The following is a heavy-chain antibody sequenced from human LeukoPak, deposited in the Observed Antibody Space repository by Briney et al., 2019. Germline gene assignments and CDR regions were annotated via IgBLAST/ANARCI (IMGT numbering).Heavy chain of an antibody. J-gene: IGHJ4*02. CDR2: VGTAGDT. CDR3: AKGSIYGDYGDFDH. Sequence: GGSLRLSCAASGFTFSNYDMHWVRQATGKGLEWVSAVGTAGDTYYAGSVKGRFTISRENAKNSLYLQMNSLRADDTAVYYCAKGSIYGDYGDFDHWGQGTLVTVSS. CDR1: GFTFSNYD. V-gene: IGHV3-13*01. D-gene: IGHD4-17*01.